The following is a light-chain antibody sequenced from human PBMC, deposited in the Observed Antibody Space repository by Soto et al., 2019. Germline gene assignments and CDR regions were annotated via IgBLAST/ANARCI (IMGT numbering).Light chain of an antibody. CDR1: QSIGSW. J-gene: IGKJ1*01. CDR2: KAS. CDR3: QHYNTYPWT. Sequence: DIQMTQSPCTLSASVGDRVTITFLASQSIGSWLAWYQQRPGKAPNLLIYKASSLEGGVPSRFSGSGSGTEFTLTISSLQPDDFATYYCQHYNTYPWTFGQGTKVDIK. V-gene: IGKV1-5*03.